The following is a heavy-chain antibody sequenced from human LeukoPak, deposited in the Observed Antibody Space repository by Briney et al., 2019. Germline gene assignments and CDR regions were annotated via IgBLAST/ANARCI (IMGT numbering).Heavy chain of an antibody. CDR3: ARTFSSGWDYFDY. Sequence: QPSETLSLTCSVSGGSISSGGYYWSWIRQHPGMGLEWIGYISYSGSAYYIPSLKSRVTISVDTSKNRFSLKRNSVTAADTAVYYCARTFSSGWDYFDYWGQGTLVTVSS. V-gene: IGHV4-31*03. CDR2: ISYSGSA. J-gene: IGHJ4*02. CDR1: GGSISSGGYY. D-gene: IGHD6-19*01.